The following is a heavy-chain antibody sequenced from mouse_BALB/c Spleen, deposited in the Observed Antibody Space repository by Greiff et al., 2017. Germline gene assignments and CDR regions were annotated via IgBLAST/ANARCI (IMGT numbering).Heavy chain of an antibody. Sequence: VQLKQSGAELVRSGASVKLSCTASGFNIKDYYMHWVKQRPEQGLEWIGWIDPENGDTEYAPKFQGKATMTADTSSNTAYLQLSSLTSEDTAVYYCNYYGSSHDYWGQGTTLTVSS. CDR2: IDPENGDT. D-gene: IGHD1-1*01. CDR1: GFNIKDYY. V-gene: IGHV14-4*02. CDR3: NYYGSSHDY. J-gene: IGHJ2*01.